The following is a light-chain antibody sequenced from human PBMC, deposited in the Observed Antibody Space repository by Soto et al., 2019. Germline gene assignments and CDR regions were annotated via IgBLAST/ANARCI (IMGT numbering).Light chain of an antibody. V-gene: IGLV1-40*01. CDR3: HSYDSSLSVV. J-gene: IGLJ2*01. Sequence: QSVLTQPPSVSGAPGQRVTISCTGSSSNIGAGYDLHWYQQLPGTAPKLLIYGNSNRPSGVPDRFSGSKSGTSASLAITGLQAEDEADYYCHSYDSSLSVVFGGGTKLTVL. CDR1: SSNIGAGYD. CDR2: GNS.